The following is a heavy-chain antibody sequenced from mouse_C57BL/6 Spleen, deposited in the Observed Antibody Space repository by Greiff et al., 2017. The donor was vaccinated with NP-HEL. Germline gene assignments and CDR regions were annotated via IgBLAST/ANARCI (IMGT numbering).Heavy chain of an antibody. D-gene: IGHD2-5*01. J-gene: IGHJ3*01. CDR3: ARDYYSNYVWFAY. V-gene: IGHV1-59*01. CDR2: IDPSDSYT. CDR1: GYTFTSYW. Sequence: QVQLQQPGAELVRPGTSVKLSCKASGYTFTSYWMHWVKQRPGQGLEWIGVIDPSDSYTNYNQKFKGKATLTVDTSSSTAYMQLSSLTSEDSAVYYCARDYYSNYVWFAYWGQGTLVTVSA.